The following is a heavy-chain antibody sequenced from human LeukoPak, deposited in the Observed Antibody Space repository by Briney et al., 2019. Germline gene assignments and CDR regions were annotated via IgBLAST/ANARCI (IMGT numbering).Heavy chain of an antibody. Sequence: PGGSLRLSCAASGFTFSSYSMNWVRQAPGKGLEWVSYISSSSSTIYYADSVKGRFTISRDNAKNSLYLQMNSLRAEDTAVYYCARVGDFWSGYYRYWGQGTLVTVSS. J-gene: IGHJ4*02. D-gene: IGHD3-3*01. CDR3: ARVGDFWSGYYRY. CDR2: ISSSSSTI. V-gene: IGHV3-48*01. CDR1: GFTFSSYS.